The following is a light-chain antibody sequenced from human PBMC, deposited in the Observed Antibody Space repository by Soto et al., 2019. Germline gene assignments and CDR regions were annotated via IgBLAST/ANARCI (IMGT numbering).Light chain of an antibody. CDR1: QGIRSD. CDR2: AAS. Sequence: AIRMTQSPSSLSASIGDRVTITCRASQGIRSDLAWFQQKPGKAPKLLIYAASNLQSGVPARFSGSGSGTDFTLTISCLQSEDFATYYCLQKYCYPWTFGPGTKVDIK. CDR3: LQKYCYPWT. V-gene: IGKV1-8*01. J-gene: IGKJ1*01.